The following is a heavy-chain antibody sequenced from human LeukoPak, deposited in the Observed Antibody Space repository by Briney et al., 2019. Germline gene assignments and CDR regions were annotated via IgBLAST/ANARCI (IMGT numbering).Heavy chain of an antibody. Sequence: GGSLRLSCAASGFTFRSYWMHWVRQAPGKGLVWVSRSNSDGSSTTYADSVKGRFTVSRDNAKDTLYLQMNSLRAEDTAVYYCAREDFNDYYFDYWGQGTLVTVSS. CDR3: AREDFNDYYFDY. CDR1: GFTFRSYW. CDR2: SNSDGSST. D-gene: IGHD2-21*02. V-gene: IGHV3-74*01. J-gene: IGHJ4*02.